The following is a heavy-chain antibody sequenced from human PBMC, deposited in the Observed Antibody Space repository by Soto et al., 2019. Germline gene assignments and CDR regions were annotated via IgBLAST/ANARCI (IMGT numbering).Heavy chain of an antibody. CDR2: VYYSGTT. J-gene: IGHJ5*02. CDR3: ARHVTNWFDP. D-gene: IGHD5-18*01. V-gene: IGHV4-39*01. CDR1: GGSISSSAYF. Sequence: ARPSETLSLTCTVSGGSISSSAYFSGWIRQPPGKGLEWIGTVYYSGTTYYNPSLETRVTISVDTSKNQFSLKLTSVTAADTAVYYCARHVTNWFDPWGQGALVTSPQ.